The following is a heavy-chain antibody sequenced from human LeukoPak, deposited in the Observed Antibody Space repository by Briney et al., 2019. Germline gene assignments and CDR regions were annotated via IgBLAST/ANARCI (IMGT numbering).Heavy chain of an antibody. CDR1: GFTFSNYG. D-gene: IGHD3-10*01. CDR2: IQYDGSDK. CDR3: AKRDRSGSGSGYYCMDV. Sequence: GGSLRLSCAGSGFTFSNYGMHWVRQAPGKGPEWVSFIQYDGSDKYYPDFVKGRFTISRDNSKNTLYLQMNSLGAEDTAVYYCAKRDRSGSGSGYYCMDVWGKGTTVTVSS. V-gene: IGHV3-30*02. J-gene: IGHJ6*03.